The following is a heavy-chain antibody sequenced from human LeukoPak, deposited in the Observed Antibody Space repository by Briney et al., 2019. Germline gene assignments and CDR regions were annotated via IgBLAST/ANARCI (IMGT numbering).Heavy chain of an antibody. CDR1: GFTFRSYS. CDR2: LSYDGSDR. D-gene: IGHD6-19*01. Sequence: GGSLRLSCTASGFTFRSYSMHWVRQAPGKGLEWVAFLSYDGSDRYYADSVKGRFTISRDNAKNSLYLQMNSLRAEDTAVYYCARLNPRYSSGRDYWGQGTLVTVSS. J-gene: IGHJ4*02. CDR3: ARLNPRYSSGRDY. V-gene: IGHV3-30*04.